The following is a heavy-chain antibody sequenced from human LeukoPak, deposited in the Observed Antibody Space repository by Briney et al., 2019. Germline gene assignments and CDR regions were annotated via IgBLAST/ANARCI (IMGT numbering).Heavy chain of an antibody. V-gene: IGHV4-39*01. CDR2: IYYSGST. Sequence: PSETLSLTCTVSGGSISSSSYYWGWIRQPPGKGLEWIVSIYYSGSTYYNPSLKSRVTISVDTSKNQFSLKLSSVTAADTAVYYCARTYYDFWSGNGLGAFDIWGQGTMVTVSS. CDR1: GGSISSSSYY. J-gene: IGHJ3*02. D-gene: IGHD3-3*01. CDR3: ARTYYDFWSGNGLGAFDI.